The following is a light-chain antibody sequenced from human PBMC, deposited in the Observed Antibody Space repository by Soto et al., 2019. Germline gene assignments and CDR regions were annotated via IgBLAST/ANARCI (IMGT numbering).Light chain of an antibody. CDR1: GSDIASYNS. Sequence: QSALTQPPSASGSPGQSVTISCTGSGSDIASYNSVSWYQRHPGKAPKLMIYDVNKRPSGVPDRFSGSKSGSTGSLTVSGLQAEDEADYYCSSYAGNYNLVFGGGTKLTVL. V-gene: IGLV2-8*01. J-gene: IGLJ2*01. CDR3: SSYAGNYNLV. CDR2: DVN.